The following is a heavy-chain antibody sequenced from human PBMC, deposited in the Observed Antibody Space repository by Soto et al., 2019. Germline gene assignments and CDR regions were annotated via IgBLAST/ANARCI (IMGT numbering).Heavy chain of an antibody. J-gene: IGHJ4*02. CDR3: ARGSAFIGLDY. V-gene: IGHV3-21*01. D-gene: IGHD1-26*01. Sequence: GSLRLSCAVSGFIFSRYSMNWVRQAPGKGLEWVSSIGTSGSYIYDTDSVKGRFTISRDNTKDSLYLQMNSLRAEDTAIYYCARGSAFIGLDYWGQGTPVTVYS. CDR1: GFIFSRYS. CDR2: IGTSGSYI.